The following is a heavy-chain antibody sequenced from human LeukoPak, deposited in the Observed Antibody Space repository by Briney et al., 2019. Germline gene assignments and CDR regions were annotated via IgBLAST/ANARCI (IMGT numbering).Heavy chain of an antibody. J-gene: IGHJ4*02. CDR1: GFTFSSYA. CDR3: AKGEGFNYFDY. Sequence: PGRSLRLSCAASGFTFSSYAMHWVRQAPGKGLEWVAFIRYDGSNKYYADSVKGRFTISRDNSKNTLYLQMNSLRAEDTAVYYCAKGEGFNYFDYWGQGTLVTVSS. CDR2: IRYDGSNK. V-gene: IGHV3-30*02.